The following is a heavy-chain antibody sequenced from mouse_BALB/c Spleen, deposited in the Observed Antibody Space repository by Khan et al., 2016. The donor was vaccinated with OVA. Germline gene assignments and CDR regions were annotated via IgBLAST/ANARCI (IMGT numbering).Heavy chain of an antibody. Sequence: QVTLKESGPGILQPSQTLSLTCSFSGFSLSSSGMGVSWIRQPSGKGLEWLAHIYWDDDKRYNTSLKSRLTTSKDTSSNQVFLKITRVDTADTATYYCARTVWLLYFAMADWGQGTSVTVSS. V-gene: IGHV8-12*01. J-gene: IGHJ4*01. D-gene: IGHD2-3*01. CDR1: GFSLSSSGMG. CDR2: IYWDDDK. CDR3: ARTVWLLYFAMAD.